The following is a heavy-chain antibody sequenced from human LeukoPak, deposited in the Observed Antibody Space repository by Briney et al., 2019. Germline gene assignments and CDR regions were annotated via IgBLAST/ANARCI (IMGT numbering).Heavy chain of an antibody. D-gene: IGHD3-3*01. J-gene: IGHJ6*03. CDR1: GYTFTSYD. Sequence: EASVKVSCKASGYTFTSYDINWVRQATGQGLEWMGWMNPNSGNTGYAQKFQGRVTMTRNTSISTAYMELSSLRSEDTAVYYCARAGITIFGVASYYMDVWGKGTTVTVSS. CDR2: MNPNSGNT. V-gene: IGHV1-8*01. CDR3: ARAGITIFGVASYYMDV.